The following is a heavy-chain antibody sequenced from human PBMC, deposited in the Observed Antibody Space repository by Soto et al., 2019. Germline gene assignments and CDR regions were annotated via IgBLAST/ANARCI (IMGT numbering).Heavy chain of an antibody. D-gene: IGHD3-10*01. CDR3: ARDSYYYGAGSYNY. V-gene: IGHV3-66*01. Sequence: EVQLVESGGGLVQPGGSLRLSCAASGFTVSSNYMSWVRQAPGKGLEWVSVIYSGGSTYYADSVKGRFTISRDNSKNTLYLHMNSLRAEDTAVYYCARDSYYYGAGSYNYWGKGTLVTVSS. J-gene: IGHJ4*02. CDR1: GFTVSSNY. CDR2: IYSGGST.